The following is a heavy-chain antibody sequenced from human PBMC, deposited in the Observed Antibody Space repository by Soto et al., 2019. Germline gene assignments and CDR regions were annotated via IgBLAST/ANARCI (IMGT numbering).Heavy chain of an antibody. Sequence: SETLSLTCTVSGDSVSSGNYYWSWIRQPPGKGLEWIGSIYFTGNTNYNPSLKSRLTMSIDTSRNLFSLRLGSVTAADMAVYYCGRVPVDTYMIYWSDPWGQGTLVTVSS. CDR1: GDSVSSGNYY. V-gene: IGHV4-61*01. CDR3: GRVPVDTYMIYWSDP. D-gene: IGHD3-16*01. CDR2: IYFTGNT. J-gene: IGHJ5*02.